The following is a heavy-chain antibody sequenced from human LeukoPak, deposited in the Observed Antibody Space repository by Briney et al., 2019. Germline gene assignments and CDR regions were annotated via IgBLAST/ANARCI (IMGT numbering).Heavy chain of an antibody. CDR1: GYTFTSYG. D-gene: IGHD3-3*01. J-gene: IGHJ1*01. V-gene: IGHV1-18*01. CDR2: ISAFNGNT. Sequence: ASVKVSCKASGYTFTSYGISWVRQAPGQGLEWMGWISAFNGNTNYAQKLQGRVTTTTDTSTSTAYMELRSLRSDDTAVYYCARDTGDDFWSGYSIGYFQHWGQGTLVTVSS. CDR3: ARDTGDDFWSGYSIGYFQH.